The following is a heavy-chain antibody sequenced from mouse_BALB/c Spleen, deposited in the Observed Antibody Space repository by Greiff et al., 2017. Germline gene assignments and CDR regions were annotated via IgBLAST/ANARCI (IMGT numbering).Heavy chain of an antibody. CDR1: GFTFSSYG. D-gene: IGHD2-4*01. CDR3: ARDLGGLRDYYAMDY. Sequence: EVKVVESGGGLVQPGGSLKLSCAASGFTFSSYGMSWVRQTPDKRLELVATINSNGGSTYYPDSVKGRFTISRDNAKNTLYLQMSSLKSEDTAMYYCARDLGGLRDYYAMDYWGQGTSVTVSS. V-gene: IGHV5-6-3*01. CDR2: INSNGGST. J-gene: IGHJ4*01.